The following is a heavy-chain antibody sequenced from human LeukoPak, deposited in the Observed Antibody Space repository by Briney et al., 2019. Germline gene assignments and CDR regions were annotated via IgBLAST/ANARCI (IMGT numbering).Heavy chain of an antibody. Sequence: PGGSLRLSCAASGFTFSDYWMTWVRQAPGKGLEWVANIKPDGSEKYYVDSVKGRFTISRDNAKNSLYLQMNSLRAEDTAVYYCAKSDYWGQGTLVTVSS. CDR2: IKPDGSEK. CDR3: AKSDY. CDR1: GFTFSDYW. J-gene: IGHJ4*02. V-gene: IGHV3-7*01.